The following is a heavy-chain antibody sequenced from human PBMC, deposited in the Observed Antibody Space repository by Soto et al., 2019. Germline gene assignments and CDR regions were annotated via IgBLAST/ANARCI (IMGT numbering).Heavy chain of an antibody. Sequence: XXTLSLTFTVSGGSISSYYWCWLRQPPGKGLEWIGYIYYSGSTNYNPSLKSRVTISVDTSKNQFSLKLSSVTAADTAVYYCAGSSSWYQEARPLDYWGQGTLVTVSS. CDR2: IYYSGST. D-gene: IGHD6-13*01. CDR3: AGSSSWYQEARPLDY. J-gene: IGHJ4*02. CDR1: GGSISSYY. V-gene: IGHV4-59*01.